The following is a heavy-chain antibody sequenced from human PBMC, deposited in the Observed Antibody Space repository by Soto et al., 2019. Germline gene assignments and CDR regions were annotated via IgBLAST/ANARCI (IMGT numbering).Heavy chain of an antibody. CDR1: GYTFSNYA. J-gene: IGHJ4*02. Sequence: QVQLVQSGAEVKKPGASLKVSCKASGYTFSNYAISWVRQAPGQGLEWMGWISAYNGNTNYAQRLQGRVTMTTDTSPRNTHKGAGGLRTEDTAVYFRASCNSGRFPFDYWGQGTLVTVSS. CDR2: ISAYNGNT. CDR3: ASCNSGRFPFDY. V-gene: IGHV1-18*01. D-gene: IGHD2-21*01.